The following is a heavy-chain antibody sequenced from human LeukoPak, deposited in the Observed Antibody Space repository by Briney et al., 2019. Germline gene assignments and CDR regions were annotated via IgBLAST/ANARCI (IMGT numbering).Heavy chain of an antibody. Sequence: PSQILSLTCTVSGGSISSGGYYWSWLRQHPGKGLEWIGYIYYSGSTYYNPSLKSRVTISVDTSKNQFSLKLSSVTAADTAVYYCARHGEEGGMDVWGQGTTVTVSS. CDR1: GGSISSGGYY. V-gene: IGHV4-31*03. CDR2: IYYSGST. CDR3: ARHGEEGGMDV. J-gene: IGHJ6*02. D-gene: IGHD3-10*01.